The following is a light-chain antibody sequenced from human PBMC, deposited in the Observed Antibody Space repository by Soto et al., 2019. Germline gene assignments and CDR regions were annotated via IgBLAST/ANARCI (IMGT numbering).Light chain of an antibody. Sequence: DIQMTQSPSTLSVSVGDRVTITCRASQSISRYLNWYQQRPGKAPKLLIYSASSLQTGVPSRFSGSGSGTDFTFTISSLQPEDIATYYCQQYDNLPLTFGGGTKVDIK. CDR1: QSISRY. J-gene: IGKJ4*01. CDR2: SAS. V-gene: IGKV1-33*01. CDR3: QQYDNLPLT.